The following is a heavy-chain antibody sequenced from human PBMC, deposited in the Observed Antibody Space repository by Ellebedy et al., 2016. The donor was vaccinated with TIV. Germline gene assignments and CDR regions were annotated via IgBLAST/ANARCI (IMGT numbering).Heavy chain of an antibody. J-gene: IGHJ5*02. D-gene: IGHD3-10*01. CDR2: TYHSGIT. CDR3: ASKGTGWLDP. V-gene: IGHV4-4*02. Sequence: SETLSLTXAVSGGSIGSTRWWNCVRRPPGKGLEWIGETYHSGITNYNPSLKSRVTISVDKSKNQFSLKLTSVTAADTAIYYCASKGTGWLDPWGQGTLVTVSS. CDR1: GGSIGSTRW.